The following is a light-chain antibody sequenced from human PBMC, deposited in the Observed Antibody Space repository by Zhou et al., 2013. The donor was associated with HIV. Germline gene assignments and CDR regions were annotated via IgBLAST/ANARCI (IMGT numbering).Light chain of an antibody. CDR2: DAS. V-gene: IGKV1-33*01. J-gene: IGKJ4*01. CDR1: QTIINY. CDR3: QQYDNLPLT. Sequence: DIQMTQSPSSLSASVGDRVTITCRASQTIINYLNWYQQKPGKAPKLLIYDASNLETGVPSRFSGSGSGTDFTFTISSLQPEDIATYYCQQYDNLPLTFGGGTKVEIK.